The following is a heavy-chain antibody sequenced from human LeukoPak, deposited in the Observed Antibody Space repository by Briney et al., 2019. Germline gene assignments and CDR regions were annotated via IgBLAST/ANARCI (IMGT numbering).Heavy chain of an antibody. CDR2: IRSSNYI. CDR1: GFTFNIYD. D-gene: IGHD4-23*01. V-gene: IGHV3-69-1*02. CDR3: TRASFGGNPYFDY. J-gene: IGHJ4*02. Sequence: PGGSLRLSCAASGFTFNIYDMNWVRQAPGKGLEWVSSIRSSNYIFYADSVRGRFTISRDNAENSLYLQINSLRAEDTAVYYCTRASFGGNPYFDYWGQGTLVTVSS.